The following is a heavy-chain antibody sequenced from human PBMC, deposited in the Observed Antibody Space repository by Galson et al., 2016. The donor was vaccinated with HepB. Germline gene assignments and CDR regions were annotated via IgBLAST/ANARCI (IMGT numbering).Heavy chain of an antibody. CDR2: IWHDGSNK. J-gene: IGHJ6*02. CDR1: GFTFSTYG. Sequence: SLRLSCAASGFTFSTYGMHWVRQAPGKGLEWVAVIWHDGSNKYYADSVKGRFTISRDNSKNTLYLQMNGLRAEDTAVYYCAKVIGRDAYYYYGMDVWGQGTTVTVSS. V-gene: IGHV3-33*06. CDR3: AKVIGRDAYYYYGMDV. D-gene: IGHD2/OR15-2a*01.